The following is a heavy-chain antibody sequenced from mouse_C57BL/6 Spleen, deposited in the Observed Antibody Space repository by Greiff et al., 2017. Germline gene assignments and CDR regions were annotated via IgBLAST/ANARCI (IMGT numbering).Heavy chain of an antibody. D-gene: IGHD1-1*01. CDR2: ISDGGSYT. CDR1: GFTFSSYA. J-gene: IGHJ4*01. Sequence: EVQGVESGGGLVKPGGSLKLSCAASGFTFSSYAMSWVRQTPEKRLEWVATISDGGSYTYYPDNVKGRFTISRDNAKNNLYLQMSHLKSEDTAMYYCARSGSSSDYAMDYWGQGTSVTVSS. V-gene: IGHV5-4*01. CDR3: ARSGSSSDYAMDY.